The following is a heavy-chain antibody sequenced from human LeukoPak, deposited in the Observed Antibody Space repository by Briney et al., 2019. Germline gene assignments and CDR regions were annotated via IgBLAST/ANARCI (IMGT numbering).Heavy chain of an antibody. J-gene: IGHJ5*02. V-gene: IGHV4-31*03. D-gene: IGHD3-22*01. CDR3: ARERYYDSSGYLINWFDP. Sequence: PSQTLSLTCTVSGGSISSGGYYWSWIRQHPGKGLEWIGYICYSGSTYYNPSLKSRVTISVDTSKNQFSLKLSSVTAADTAVYYCARERYYDSSGYLINWFDPWGQGTLVTVSS. CDR2: ICYSGST. CDR1: GGSISSGGYY.